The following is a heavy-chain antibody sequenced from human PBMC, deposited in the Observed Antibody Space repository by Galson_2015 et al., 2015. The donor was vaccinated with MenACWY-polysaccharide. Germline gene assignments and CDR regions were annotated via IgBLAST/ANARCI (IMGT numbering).Heavy chain of an antibody. CDR2: ISSSGSTI. CDR1: GFTFSDYY. Sequence: SLRLSCAASGFTFSDYYMSWLRQAPGKGLEWVSYISSSGSTISYADSVKGRFTISRDSAQNSLYLQVNSLRAEDTAVYYCVRRLTSRCFDYWGQGTLITVSS. CDR3: VRRLTSRCFDY. J-gene: IGHJ4*02. D-gene: IGHD2-8*01. V-gene: IGHV3-11*01.